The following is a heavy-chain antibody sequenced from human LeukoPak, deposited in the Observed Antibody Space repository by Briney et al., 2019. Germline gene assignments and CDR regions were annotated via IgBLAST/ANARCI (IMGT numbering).Heavy chain of an antibody. J-gene: IGHJ4*02. Sequence: ASVKVSCKASGYTFTSYGISWVRQAPGQGLEWMGWISAYNGNTNYAQKLQGRVTMTTDTSTSTAYMELRSLRSDDTAVYYCAPPAELVVVNAFDYWGQGTLVTVSS. CDR2: ISAYNGNT. CDR3: APPAELVVVNAFDY. V-gene: IGHV1-18*01. CDR1: GYTFTSYG. D-gene: IGHD3-22*01.